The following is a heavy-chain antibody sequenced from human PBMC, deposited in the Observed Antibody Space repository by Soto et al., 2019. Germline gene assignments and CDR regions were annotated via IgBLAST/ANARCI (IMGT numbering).Heavy chain of an antibody. CDR2: IYYSGST. J-gene: IGHJ6*04. V-gene: IGHV4-39*01. CDR3: EKLLPHNYSVRDV. CDR1: GGSISSSSYY. Sequence: PSETLSLTCTVSGGSISSSSYYWGWIRQPPGKGLEWIGSIYYSGSTYYNPSLKSRVTISVDTSKNQFSMKLSSVTAADTAVYKWEKLLPHNYSVRDVWGKGTTDPVSS. D-gene: IGHD2-15*01.